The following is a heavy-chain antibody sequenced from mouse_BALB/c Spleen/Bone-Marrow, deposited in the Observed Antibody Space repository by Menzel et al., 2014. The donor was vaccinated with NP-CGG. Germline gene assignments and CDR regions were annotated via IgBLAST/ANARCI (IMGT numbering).Heavy chain of an antibody. CDR3: TRRGRGYAMDY. CDR2: IRLKSNNYAT. J-gene: IGHJ4*01. V-gene: IGHV6-6*02. Sequence: EVHLVESGGGLVQPGGSMKLSCVASGFTFSNYWMNWVRQSPEKGLEWVAEIRLKSNNYATHYAESVKGRFTISRDDSKSSVYLQMNNLRAEDTGIYYRTRRGRGYAMDYWGQGTSVTVSS. CDR1: GFTFSNYW.